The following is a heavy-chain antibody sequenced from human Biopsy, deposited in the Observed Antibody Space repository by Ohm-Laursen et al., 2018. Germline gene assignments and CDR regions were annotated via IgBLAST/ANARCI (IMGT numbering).Heavy chain of an antibody. CDR1: DDSIRNFY. J-gene: IGHJ3*01. Sequence: SETLSLTCTVSDDSIRNFYWTWIRHPPGQGLEWIGHASYSGYTNYNPSLKSRVTMSVDTSKKQLSLRLRSVTAADTAMYYCASVVLGPTNDAFDLWGQGTMVDVSS. CDR3: ASVVLGPTNDAFDL. D-gene: IGHD3-22*01. V-gene: IGHV4-59*12. CDR2: ASYSGYT.